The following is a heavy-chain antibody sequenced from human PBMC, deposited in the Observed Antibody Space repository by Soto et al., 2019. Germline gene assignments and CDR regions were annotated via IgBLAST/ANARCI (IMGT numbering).Heavy chain of an antibody. CDR2: VTHTGTA. CDR1: GGSIDSGAYS. V-gene: IGHV4-30-2*01. Sequence: QLQLQESGSRLVKPSETLSLTCAVSGGSIDSGAYSLSWIRQPPGKGLEWIGYVTHTGTAYSITSLIGRLTLSVDSSQTQFSLKLTSVTAADSAVYYCARIHWTQSSLDYWGRGILVTVSS. CDR3: ARIHWTQSSLDY. D-gene: IGHD6-19*01. J-gene: IGHJ4*02.